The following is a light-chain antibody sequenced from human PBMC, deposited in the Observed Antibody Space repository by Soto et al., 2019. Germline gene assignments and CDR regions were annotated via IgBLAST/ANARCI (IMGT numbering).Light chain of an antibody. CDR1: SSYVGGYNY. V-gene: IGLV2-11*01. Sequence: QSVLTQPRSVSGSTGQSVTISCTGTSSYVGGYNYVSWYQQHPGKAPKLMIYDVSKRPSGVPDRFSGSKSGNTASLTISGLQAEDEADYYCCSYAGSYTWVFGGGTKLTVL. CDR3: CSYAGSYTWV. CDR2: DVS. J-gene: IGLJ3*02.